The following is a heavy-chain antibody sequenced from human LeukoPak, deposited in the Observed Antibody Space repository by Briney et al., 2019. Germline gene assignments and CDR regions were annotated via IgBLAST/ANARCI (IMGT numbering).Heavy chain of an antibody. CDR3: ARDFGDYIAAAGTPPAVDP. D-gene: IGHD6-13*01. Sequence: GASVKVSCKASGYTFTGYYMHWVRQAPGQGLEWMGIINPSGGSTSYAQKFQGRVTMTRDTSTSTVYMELSSLRSEDTAVYYCARDFGDYIAAAGTPPAVDPWGQGTLVTVSS. CDR1: GYTFTGYY. J-gene: IGHJ5*02. CDR2: INPSGGST. V-gene: IGHV1-46*01.